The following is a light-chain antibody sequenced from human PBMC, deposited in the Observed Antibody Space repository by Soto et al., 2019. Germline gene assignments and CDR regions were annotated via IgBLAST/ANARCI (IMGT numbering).Light chain of an antibody. V-gene: IGKV1-39*01. CDR2: ATS. CDR1: QSISAY. Sequence: IQLTQSPSSLSASVGDRVTITCRTSQSISAYLNWYRQKPGQAPELLIYATSKLHSGVPSRFSGIGSVTKFPHTINSLQPEDLETYFCKQSHGTEYSFGQGTGLEIK. CDR3: KQSHGTEYS. J-gene: IGKJ2*01.